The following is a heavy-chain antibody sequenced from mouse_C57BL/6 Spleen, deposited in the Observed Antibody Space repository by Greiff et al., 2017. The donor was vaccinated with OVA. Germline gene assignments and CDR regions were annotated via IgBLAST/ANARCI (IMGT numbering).Heavy chain of an antibody. CDR2: IYPGDGDT. J-gene: IGHJ2*01. Sequence: VQLKESGPELVKPGASVKISCKASGYAFSSSWMNWVKQRPGKGLEWIGRIYPGDGDTNYNGKFKGKATLTADKSSSTAYMQLSSLTSEDSAVYFCAREVLRDFDYWGQGTTLTVSS. CDR1: GYAFSSSW. CDR3: AREVLRDFDY. D-gene: IGHD1-1*01. V-gene: IGHV1-82*01.